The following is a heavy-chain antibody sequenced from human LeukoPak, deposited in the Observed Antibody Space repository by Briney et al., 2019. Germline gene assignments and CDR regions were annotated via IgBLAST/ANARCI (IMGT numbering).Heavy chain of an antibody. CDR2: IWYDGSNK. Sequence: GGSLRLSCAASGFTFSSYGMHWVRQAPGKGLEWVAVIWYDGSNKYYADSVKGRFTISRDNSKNTLYLQMNSLRAEDTAVYYCARTVMGATTFDYWGQGTLVTVSS. J-gene: IGHJ4*02. D-gene: IGHD1-26*01. CDR3: ARTVMGATTFDY. V-gene: IGHV3-33*01. CDR1: GFTFSSYG.